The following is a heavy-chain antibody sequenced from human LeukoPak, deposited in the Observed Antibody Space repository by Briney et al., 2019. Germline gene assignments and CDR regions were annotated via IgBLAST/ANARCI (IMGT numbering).Heavy chain of an antibody. CDR3: ARGITGTNNWFDP. CDR1: GFTFSNYA. J-gene: IGHJ5*02. D-gene: IGHD1/OR15-1a*01. Sequence: GSLRLSCAASGFTFSNYAMSWVRQAPGKGLEWVSLIYSGGGTYYADSVKGRFTISRDNSKNTLYLQMNSLRAEDTAVYYCARGITGTNNWFDPWGQGTLVIVSS. V-gene: IGHV3-66*02. CDR2: IYSGGGT.